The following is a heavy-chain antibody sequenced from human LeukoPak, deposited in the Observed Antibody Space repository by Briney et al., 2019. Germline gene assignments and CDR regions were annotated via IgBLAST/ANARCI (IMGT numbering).Heavy chain of an antibody. V-gene: IGHV4-38-2*01. Sequence: PSETLSLTCAVSGYSISSGYYWGWIRQPPGKGLEWIGSIYHSGSTYYNPSLKSRVTISVDTSKNQFSLKLSSVTAADTAVYYCARHLGIVAAGLLYYFDYWGQGTLVTVSS. CDR3: ARHLGIVAAGLLYYFDY. CDR2: IYHSGST. J-gene: IGHJ4*02. D-gene: IGHD6-13*01. CDR1: GYSISSGYY.